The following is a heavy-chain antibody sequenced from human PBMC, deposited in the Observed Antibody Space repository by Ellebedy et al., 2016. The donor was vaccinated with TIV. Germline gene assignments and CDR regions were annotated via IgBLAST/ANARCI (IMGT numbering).Heavy chain of an antibody. CDR2: IMADGREK. CDR1: GFPFSHSC. CDR3: VTWGQSNGS. J-gene: IGHJ4*02. V-gene: IGHV3-7*03. D-gene: IGHD2-8*01. Sequence: GESLKTSCAASGFPFSHSCMRSVRQAPGQGLEWVATIMADGREKYDVDSVKGRFTISSDNAKRSLFLQMNSLRVDDTAVYYCVTWGQSNGSWGQGSMVTISS.